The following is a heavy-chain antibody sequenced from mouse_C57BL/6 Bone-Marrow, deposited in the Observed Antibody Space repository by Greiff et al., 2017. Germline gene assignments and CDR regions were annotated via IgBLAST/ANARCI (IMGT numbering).Heavy chain of an antibody. CDR2: ISSGGSYT. J-gene: IGHJ4*01. CDR3: ARPNVVYAMDY. CDR1: GFTFSSYG. Sequence: EVKLMESGGDLVKPGGSLKLSCAASGFTFSSYGMSWVRQTPDKRLAWVATISSGGSYTSYPDSVQGRFTISRDNAKNTLYLQMSSLKSEDTAIYYCARPNVVYAMDYWGQGTLGTVSS. V-gene: IGHV5-6*01.